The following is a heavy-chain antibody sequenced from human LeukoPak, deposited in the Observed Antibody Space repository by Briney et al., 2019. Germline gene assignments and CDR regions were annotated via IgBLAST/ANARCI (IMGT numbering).Heavy chain of an antibody. Sequence: SETLSLTCTVSGGSISSYYLSWIRQPPGKGLEWIGYIYYSGSTNYNPSLKSRVTISVDTSKNQFSLKLSSVTAADTAVYYCLRGAFDIWGQGTLVTVSS. V-gene: IGHV4-59*01. J-gene: IGHJ3*02. CDR2: IYYSGST. CDR1: GGSISSYY. CDR3: LRGAFDI.